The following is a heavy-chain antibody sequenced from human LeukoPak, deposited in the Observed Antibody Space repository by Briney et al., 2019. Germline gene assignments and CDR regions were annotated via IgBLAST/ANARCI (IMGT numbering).Heavy chain of an antibody. J-gene: IGHJ4*02. CDR2: ISGSVDNT. D-gene: IGHD1-1*01. CDR3: AKHSHSWYIGYFEY. Sequence: GGSLSLSCATSGYSFSSYDMSWVRQAPGKGLEWVSVISGSVDNTYYGDSMKGRFTISRDTSKNTLYLQMNSLRAEDTAIYYCAKHSHSWYIGYFEYWGQGTLVTVSS. V-gene: IGHV3-23*01. CDR1: GYSFSSYD.